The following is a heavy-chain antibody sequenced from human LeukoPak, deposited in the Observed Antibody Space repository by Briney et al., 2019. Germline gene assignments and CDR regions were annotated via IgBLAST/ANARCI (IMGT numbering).Heavy chain of an antibody. Sequence: SETLSLTCNVSGVSVSTSHWNWIRQRPGKGLGWIGCLSYTGKTDYNPSLKSRVSISLGSSNNHFSLKLTSVTAADTAAYYCSEGYFEPFDHWGQGILVTVSS. J-gene: IGHJ4*02. CDR2: LSYTGKT. V-gene: IGHV4-59*02. CDR3: SEGYFEPFDH. CDR1: GVSVSTSH. D-gene: IGHD2/OR15-2a*01.